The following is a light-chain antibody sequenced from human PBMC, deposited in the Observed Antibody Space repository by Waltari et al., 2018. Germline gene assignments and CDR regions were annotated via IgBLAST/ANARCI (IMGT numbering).Light chain of an antibody. J-gene: IGKJ1*01. V-gene: IGKV1-5*01. CDR2: DAS. Sequence: DIQMTQSPSTLSASVGDRVTITCRASPGVSSWLAWYRQKPGEAPKLLIYDASSLESGVPSRFSGSGSGTEFTLTISSLQSDDFATYYCQQYRGLWTFGQGTRVEVK. CDR3: QQYRGLWT. CDR1: PGVSSW.